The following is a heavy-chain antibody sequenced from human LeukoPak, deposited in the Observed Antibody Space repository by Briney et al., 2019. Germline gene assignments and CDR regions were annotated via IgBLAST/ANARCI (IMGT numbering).Heavy chain of an antibody. J-gene: IGHJ4*02. CDR1: GGSLSPYY. D-gene: IGHD3-16*01. CDR2: IYHTGVS. CDR3: ARLRAYTTTHQYFFDY. V-gene: IGHV4-59*08. Sequence: SETLSLTCTVSGGSLSPYYWTWIRQPPGKGLEWIGYIYHTGVSDYKPSLKSRLTISLDTSRSRFSLSLRSVTAADAAVYYCARLRAYTTTHQYFFDYWGQGALVTVSS.